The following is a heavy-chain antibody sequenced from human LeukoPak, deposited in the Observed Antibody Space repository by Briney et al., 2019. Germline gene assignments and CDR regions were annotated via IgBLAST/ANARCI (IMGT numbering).Heavy chain of an antibody. CDR2: INPSGGST. J-gene: IGHJ3*02. CDR3: AREMRFGKSEAYDAFDI. V-gene: IGHV1-46*01. CDR1: GYTFTSYY. D-gene: IGHD3-10*01. Sequence: ASVKVSCKASGYTFTSYYMHWVRQAPGQGLEWMGIINPSGGSTSYARKFQGRVTMTRDMSTSTVYMELSSLRSEDTAVYYCAREMRFGKSEAYDAFDIWGQGTMVTVSS.